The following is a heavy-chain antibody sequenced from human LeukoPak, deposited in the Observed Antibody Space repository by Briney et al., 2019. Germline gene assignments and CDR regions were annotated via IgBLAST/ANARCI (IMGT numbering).Heavy chain of an antibody. D-gene: IGHD3-22*01. Sequence: SSVKVSCKASGGTFSSYTISWVRQAPGQGLEWMGRIIPILGIANYAQKFQDRVTITADKSTSTAYMELSSLRSAHTAVYYCARDITMIDCGQGTLVTVSS. CDR2: IIPILGIA. CDR3: ARDITMID. J-gene: IGHJ4*02. V-gene: IGHV1-69*04. CDR1: GGTFSSYT.